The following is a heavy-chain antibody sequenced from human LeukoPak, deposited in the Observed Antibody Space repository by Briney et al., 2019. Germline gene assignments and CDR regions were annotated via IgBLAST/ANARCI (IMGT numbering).Heavy chain of an antibody. D-gene: IGHD4-23*01. CDR3: ARVGDYGGNSESNY. CDR2: IIPIFGTA. J-gene: IGHJ4*02. Sequence: ASVKVSCKASGGTFSSYAISWVRQAPGQGLEWMGGIIPIFGTANYAQKFQGRVTITADKSTSTAYMELSSLRSEDTAVYYCARVGDYGGNSESNYWGQGTLVTVSS. V-gene: IGHV1-69*06. CDR1: GGTFSSYA.